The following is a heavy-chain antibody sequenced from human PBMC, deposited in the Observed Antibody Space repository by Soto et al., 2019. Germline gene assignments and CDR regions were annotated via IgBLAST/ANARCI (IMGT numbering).Heavy chain of an antibody. V-gene: IGHV4-59*01. CDR1: GGSIGTYY. D-gene: IGHD3-10*01. Sequence: SETLSLTCTVSGGSIGTYYWSWIRQPPGRGLEWIGYIYYSGSTNYNPSLKSRVTISVDTSKNQFSLKVRSVTAADTAVYYCAREYRTYGNFDYWGQGTLVTVSS. J-gene: IGHJ4*02. CDR3: AREYRTYGNFDY. CDR2: IYYSGST.